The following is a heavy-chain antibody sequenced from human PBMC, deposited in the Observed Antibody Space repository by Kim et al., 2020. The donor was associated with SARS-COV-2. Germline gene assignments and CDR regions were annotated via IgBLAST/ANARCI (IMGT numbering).Heavy chain of an antibody. D-gene: IGHD6-13*01. Sequence: GRFTISRDNAKNTLYLQMNSLRAEDTAVNYCARDLQYSSSWYWAVGYFQHWGQGTLVTVSS. V-gene: IGHV3-74*01. J-gene: IGHJ1*01. CDR3: ARDLQYSSSWYWAVGYFQH.